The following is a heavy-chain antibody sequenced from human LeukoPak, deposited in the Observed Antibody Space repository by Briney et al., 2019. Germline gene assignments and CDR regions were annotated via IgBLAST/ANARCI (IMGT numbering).Heavy chain of an antibody. CDR2: IFYSGGT. CDR3: ARDCGGSSWSKAYNWFDP. Sequence: SPSETLSLTCIVSGASLSTYYGTWIRQAPGKGLEWIGYIFYSGGTNYNSSLKSRVTISVDTSKNQFSLKLSSVTAADTAVYYCARDCGGSSWSKAYNWFDPWGQGTLVTVSS. V-gene: IGHV4-59*12. D-gene: IGHD6-13*01. J-gene: IGHJ5*02. CDR1: GASLSTYY.